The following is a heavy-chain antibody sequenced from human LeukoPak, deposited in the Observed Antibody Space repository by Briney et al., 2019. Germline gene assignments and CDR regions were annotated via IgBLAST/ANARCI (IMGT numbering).Heavy chain of an antibody. Sequence: GGSLRLSCAASGFTFSSYGMHWVRQAPGKGLEWVAVIWYDGSNKYYADSVKGRFTISRDNSKNTLYLQMNSLRAEDTAVYYCARHDGGAILQTMFDYWGQGTLVTVSS. V-gene: IGHV3-33*01. CDR3: ARHDGGAILQTMFDY. CDR2: IWYDGSNK. D-gene: IGHD2-2*02. CDR1: GFTFSSYG. J-gene: IGHJ4*02.